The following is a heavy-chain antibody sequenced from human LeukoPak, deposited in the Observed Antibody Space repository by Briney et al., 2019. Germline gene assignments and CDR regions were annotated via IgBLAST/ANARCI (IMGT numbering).Heavy chain of an antibody. CDR2: IYYTGIT. J-gene: IGHJ3*02. D-gene: IGHD6-19*01. CDR3: ARGFDSSSGWYPAFDI. V-gene: IGHV4-59*01. CDR1: GDSISSYY. Sequence: SETLSLTCTVSGDSISSYYWSWIRQPPGKGLEYIGYIYYTGITNYNPSLKSRVTVSIDSSKNQFSLKLSSVTAADTAVYFCARGFDSSSGWYPAFDIWGQGTMVTVSS.